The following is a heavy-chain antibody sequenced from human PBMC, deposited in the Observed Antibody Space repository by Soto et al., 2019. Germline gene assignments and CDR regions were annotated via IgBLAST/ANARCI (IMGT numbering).Heavy chain of an antibody. CDR2: IKSKTDGGTT. V-gene: IGHV3-15*07. CDR3: TTGENPDYDFWSGYPPLDYYYGMDV. D-gene: IGHD3-3*01. J-gene: IGHJ6*02. CDR1: GFTFSNAW. Sequence: GGSLRLSCAASGFTFSNAWMNWVRQAPGKGLEWVGRIKSKTDGGTTDNAAPVQGRFTISREDSKNTLYLQMNSLKTEDTAVYYCTTGENPDYDFWSGYPPLDYYYGMDVWGQGTTVTVSS.